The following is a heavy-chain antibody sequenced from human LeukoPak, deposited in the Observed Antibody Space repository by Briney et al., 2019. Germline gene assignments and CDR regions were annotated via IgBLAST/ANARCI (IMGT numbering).Heavy chain of an antibody. D-gene: IGHD3-10*01. CDR3: ATDSYVSGSYYRLFY. CDR1: RFTFGTYW. CDR2: INSDGGTT. J-gene: IGHJ4*02. Sequence: PGGSLRLFCGASRFTFGTYWMHWVRQAPGKGLVWVSGINSDGGTTTYADSVKGRFTISRDNAKNTLYLQMNNLRAEDTAIYYCATDSYVSGSYYRLFYWGQGTLVTVSS. V-gene: IGHV3-74*01.